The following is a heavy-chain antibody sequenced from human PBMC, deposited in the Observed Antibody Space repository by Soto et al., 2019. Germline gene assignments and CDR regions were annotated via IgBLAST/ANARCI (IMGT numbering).Heavy chain of an antibody. J-gene: IGHJ5*02. V-gene: IGHV2-5*02. CDR2: IYWDDDK. D-gene: IGHD4-17*01. Sequence: QITLKESGPTLVKPTQTLTLTCTFSGFSLSTNGVGVGWIRQPPGKALEWLAVIYWDDDKRFSPSLKSRLTITKDTSKNQVVLTMTNMDPVDTATYYCAHSDTVTTPGRWFDPWGQGILVTVSS. CDR1: GFSLSTNGVG. CDR3: AHSDTVTTPGRWFDP.